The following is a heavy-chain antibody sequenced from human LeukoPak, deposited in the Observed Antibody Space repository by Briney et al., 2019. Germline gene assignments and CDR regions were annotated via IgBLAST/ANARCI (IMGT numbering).Heavy chain of an antibody. D-gene: IGHD3-3*01. V-gene: IGHV3-48*02. CDR2: ISSSSSTI. CDR3: ARESAIFVPFDF. CDR1: GFTFSSYN. J-gene: IGHJ4*02. Sequence: QTGGSLRLSCAASGFTFSSYNMNWVRQAPRKGLEWVSYISSSSSTIYYADSVKGRFTISRDNAENSLYLQVNSLRDEDTAVYYCARESAIFVPFDFWGQGTLVTVSS.